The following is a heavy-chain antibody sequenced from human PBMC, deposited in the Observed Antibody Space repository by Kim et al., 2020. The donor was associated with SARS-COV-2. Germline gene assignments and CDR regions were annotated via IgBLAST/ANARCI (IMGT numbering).Heavy chain of an antibody. CDR1: GFTFSDYY. V-gene: IGHV3-11*05. CDR3: ARDRPPVRGIIFYYFYGMDV. J-gene: IGHJ6*02. Sequence: GGSLRLSCAASGFTFSDYYMSWIRQAPGKGLEWVSYIFSSSNYTNYADSVKGRFTISRDNVKNSLYLQMNSLRAEDTAVYYCARDRPPVRGIIFYYFYGMDVWGREPTVTVSS. CDR2: IFSSSNYT. D-gene: IGHD3-10*01.